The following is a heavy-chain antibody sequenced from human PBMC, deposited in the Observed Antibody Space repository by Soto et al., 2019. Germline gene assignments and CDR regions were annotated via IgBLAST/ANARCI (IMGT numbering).Heavy chain of an antibody. J-gene: IGHJ6*02. D-gene: IGHD4-17*01. CDR3: ARVGTTVTDYYYYGMDV. CDR1: GGSISSGGYY. V-gene: IGHV4-31*03. Sequence: SETLSLTCTVSGGSISSGGYYWSWIRQHPGKGLEWIGYIYYSGSTYYNPSLKSRVTISVDTSKNQFSLKLSSVTAADTAVYYCARVGTTVTDYYYYGMDVWGQGTTVTVSS. CDR2: IYYSGST.